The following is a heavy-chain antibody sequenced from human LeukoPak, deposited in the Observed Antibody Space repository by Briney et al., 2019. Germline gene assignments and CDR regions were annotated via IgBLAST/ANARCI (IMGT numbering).Heavy chain of an antibody. J-gene: IGHJ4*02. D-gene: IGHD3-10*01. CDR1: GFTFSSYE. CDR2: ISSSGSTI. V-gene: IGHV3-48*03. CDR3: AKDIYSYYYGSGSYYNAFDY. Sequence: PGGSLRLSCAASGFTFSSYEMNWVRQAPGKGLEWVSYISSSGSTIYYADSVKGRFTISRDNAKNSLYLQMNSLRAEDTALYYCAKDIYSYYYGSGSYYNAFDYWGQGTLVTVSS.